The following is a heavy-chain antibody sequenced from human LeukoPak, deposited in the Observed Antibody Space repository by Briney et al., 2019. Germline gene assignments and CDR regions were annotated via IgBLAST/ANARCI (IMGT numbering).Heavy chain of an antibody. CDR2: VSAYNGDT. CDR1: GYTFTNYG. CDR3: ARTHCGGDCSSREAPVY. D-gene: IGHD2-21*02. J-gene: IGHJ4*01. V-gene: IGHV1-18*01. Sequence: GASVKVSCKASGYTFTNYGISWVRQAPGQGLEWMGWVSAYNGDTNYAQKLQGRVTMTTDTSTTTAYMELRSLRSDDTAVYYCARTHCGGDCSSREAPVYWGQGTLVTVSS.